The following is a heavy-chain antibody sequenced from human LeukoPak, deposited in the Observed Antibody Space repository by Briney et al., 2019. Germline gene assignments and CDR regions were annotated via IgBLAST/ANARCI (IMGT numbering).Heavy chain of an antibody. D-gene: IGHD5-18*01. CDR3: APRGDIEHSYVYGKWFDP. Sequence: SETLSLTCAVYGGSFSAYYWTWIRQPPGKGLEWIGEINHSGSSNYNSSLRSRVTISVDTSYKQFSLRLSTVTAADTAVYYCAPRGDIEHSYVYGKWFDPWGQGTRVTVSS. J-gene: IGHJ5*02. CDR2: INHSGSS. V-gene: IGHV4-34*01. CDR1: GGSFSAYY.